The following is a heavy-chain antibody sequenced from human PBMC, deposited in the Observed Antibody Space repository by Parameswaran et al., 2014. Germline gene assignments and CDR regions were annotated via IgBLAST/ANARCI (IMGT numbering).Heavy chain of an antibody. CDR2: IYYSGST. CDR1: GGSISSGGYY. J-gene: IGHJ4*02. V-gene: IGHV4-31*03. CDR3: ARVKGYGDSLGYFDY. Sequence: SETLSLTCTVSGGSISSGGYYWSWIRQHPGKGLEWIGYIYYSGSTYYNPSLKSRVTISVDTSKNQFSLKLSSVTAADTAVYYCARVKGYGDSLGYFDYWGQGTLVTVSS. D-gene: IGHD4-17*01.